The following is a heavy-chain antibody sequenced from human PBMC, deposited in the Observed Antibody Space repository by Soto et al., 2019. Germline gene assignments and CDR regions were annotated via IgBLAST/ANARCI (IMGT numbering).Heavy chain of an antibody. Sequence: QVQLVQSGAEVKKPGASVKVSCKASGYTFSSYGISWVRQAPGQGLEWMGWISAYNGNAMYAQKVQGRVTMTTDTTTSTAYMELRSLRSDDSAVYYCAGREVGSTLDFNYWGQGTLVTVSS. CDR3: AGREVGSTLDFNY. J-gene: IGHJ4*02. CDR1: GYTFSSYG. CDR2: ISAYNGNA. D-gene: IGHD1-26*01. V-gene: IGHV1-18*01.